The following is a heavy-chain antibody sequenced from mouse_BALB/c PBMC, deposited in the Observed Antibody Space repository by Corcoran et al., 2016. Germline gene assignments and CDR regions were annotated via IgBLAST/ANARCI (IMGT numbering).Heavy chain of an antibody. CDR3: ARRAARARYYAMDY. V-gene: IGHV14-3*02. Sequence: EVQLQQSGAELVKPGASVKLSCTASGFNIKDTYMHWVKQRPEQGLEWIGRIDPANGNTKYDPKFQGKATITADTSSNKAYLQLSSLTSEDTAVYYCARRAARARYYAMDYWGQGTSVTVSS. CDR1: GFNIKDTY. J-gene: IGHJ4*01. D-gene: IGHD3-1*01. CDR2: IDPANGNT.